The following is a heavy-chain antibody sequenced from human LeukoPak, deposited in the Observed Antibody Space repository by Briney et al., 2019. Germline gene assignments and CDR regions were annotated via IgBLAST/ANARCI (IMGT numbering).Heavy chain of an antibody. V-gene: IGHV3-23*01. CDR1: GFTFSDYY. Sequence: GGSLRLSCAASGFTFSDYYMSWIRQAPGKGLEWVSSVDDTSGYIYYADSVRGRFTISRDNSRSTLYLQMNSLRAEDTALYYCAKDRHSHTGLGAFDVWGQGTMVTVSS. CDR2: VDDTSGYI. J-gene: IGHJ3*01. CDR3: AKDRHSHTGLGAFDV. D-gene: IGHD2-8*02.